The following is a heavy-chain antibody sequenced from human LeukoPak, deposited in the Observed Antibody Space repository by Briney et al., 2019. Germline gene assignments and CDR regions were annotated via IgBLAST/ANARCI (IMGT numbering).Heavy chain of an antibody. CDR1: GGSIGSSSYY. CDR2: IYYSGST. V-gene: IGHV4-39*01. D-gene: IGHD3-10*01. Sequence: SETLSLTCTVSGGSIGSSSYYWGWIRQPPGKGLEWIGSIYYSGSTYYNPSLKSRVTISVDTSKNQFSLKLSSVSAADTAVYYCARRGDKYYYGSGSYYNPLFDYWGQGTLVTVSS. J-gene: IGHJ4*02. CDR3: ARRGDKYYYGSGSYYNPLFDY.